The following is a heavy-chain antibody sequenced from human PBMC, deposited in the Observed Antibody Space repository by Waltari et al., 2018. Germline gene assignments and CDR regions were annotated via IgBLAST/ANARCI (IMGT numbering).Heavy chain of an antibody. CDR2: INHSGST. V-gene: IGHV4-34*01. D-gene: IGHD6-13*01. Sequence: QVQLQQWGAGLLKPSETLSLTCAVYGGSFSGYYWSCIRQPPGKGPGWIGEINHSGSTNYSPPLKRRVSISVDPSKNQFSLKLGSVAAADTAVYYCARAQGRTGYSSSWPRVPFAYWGQGTLVTVSS. CDR1: GGSFSGYY. J-gene: IGHJ4*02. CDR3: ARAQGRTGYSSSWPRVPFAY.